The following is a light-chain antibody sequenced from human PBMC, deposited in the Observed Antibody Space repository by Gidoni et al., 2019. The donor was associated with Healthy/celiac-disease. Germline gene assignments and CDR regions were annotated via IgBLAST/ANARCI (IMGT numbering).Light chain of an antibody. V-gene: IGLV3-1*01. CDR1: KLGDKY. CDR2: QDS. CDR3: QAWDSSTEGV. Sequence: SYELTQPPSVSVSPGQTASITCSGDKLGDKYACWYQQKPGQSPVLVIYQDSKRPSGIPERFSGSKSGNTATLTISGTQAMDEADYYCQAWDSSTEGVFGGGTKLTVL. J-gene: IGLJ2*01.